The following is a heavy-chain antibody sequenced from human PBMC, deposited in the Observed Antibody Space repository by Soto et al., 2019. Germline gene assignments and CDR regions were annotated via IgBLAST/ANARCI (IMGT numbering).Heavy chain of an antibody. CDR1: GGSFSGYY. CDR2: INHSGST. J-gene: IGHJ6*02. CDR3: AREPNYGSFFYYYGMDV. D-gene: IGHD1-26*01. Sequence: QVQLQQWGAGLLKPSETLSLTCAVYGGSFSGYYWSWIRQPPGKGLEWIGEINHSGSTNYNPSLKSRVTISVDTSKNQFSLKLSSVTAADTAVYYCAREPNYGSFFYYYGMDVWGQGTTVTVSS. V-gene: IGHV4-34*01.